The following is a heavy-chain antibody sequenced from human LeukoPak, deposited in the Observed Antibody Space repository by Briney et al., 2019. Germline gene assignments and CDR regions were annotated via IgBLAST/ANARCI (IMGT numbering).Heavy chain of an antibody. J-gene: IGHJ6*03. Sequence: GGSLRLSCAASGFTFTNYWMSWVRLAPGKGLEWVSVIHKSAITYYADIVKGRFTISRDNSKNIVFLQMNSLRAEDTAVYYCARSLRVRGVPDYMDVWGRGTTVTISS. CDR1: GFTFTNYW. D-gene: IGHD3-10*01. V-gene: IGHV3-53*01. CDR3: ARSLRVRGVPDYMDV. CDR2: IHKSAIT.